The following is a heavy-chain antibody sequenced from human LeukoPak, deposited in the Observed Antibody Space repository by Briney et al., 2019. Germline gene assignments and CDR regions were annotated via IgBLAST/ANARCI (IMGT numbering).Heavy chain of an antibody. V-gene: IGHV3-11*04. D-gene: IGHD2-15*01. CDR2: ISSSGSTI. CDR1: GFTFSDYY. Sequence: PGGSLRLSCAASGFTFSDYYMSWIRQAPGKGLEWVSYISSSGSTIYYADSVKGRFTISRDNAKNSLYLQMNSLRAEDTAVYYCARDWALSQWYYFDYWGQGTLVTVSS. J-gene: IGHJ4*02. CDR3: ARDWALSQWYYFDY.